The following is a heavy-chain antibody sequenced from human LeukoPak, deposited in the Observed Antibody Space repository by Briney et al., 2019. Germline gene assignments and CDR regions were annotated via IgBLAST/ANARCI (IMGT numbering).Heavy chain of an antibody. J-gene: IGHJ4*02. CDR2: IYYSVST. V-gene: IGHV4-39*01. D-gene: IGHD6-19*01. CDR1: VGSISSSSYY. CDR3: ARLTPESSSGFDY. Sequence: SETLSLTCTVSVGSISSSSYYWGWIRQPPGKGLEWIGSIYYSVSTYHNPSLKSRVTISVDTSKNQFSLKLSSVTAADTAVYYCARLTPESSSGFDYWGQGTLVPVSS.